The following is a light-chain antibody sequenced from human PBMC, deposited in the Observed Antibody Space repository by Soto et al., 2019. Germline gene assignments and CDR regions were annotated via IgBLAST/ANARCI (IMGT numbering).Light chain of an antibody. CDR3: SSYTSSSTIV. V-gene: IGLV2-14*01. CDR1: SSDVGGYNY. J-gene: IGLJ2*01. CDR2: DVS. Sequence: QSALSQPASMSGSPGQSITISCTGTSSDVGGYNYVSWYQQHPGKAPKLMIYDVSNRPSGVSNRVSGSKSGNTASLTISGLQAEDEADYYCSSYTSSSTIVFGGGTKVTVL.